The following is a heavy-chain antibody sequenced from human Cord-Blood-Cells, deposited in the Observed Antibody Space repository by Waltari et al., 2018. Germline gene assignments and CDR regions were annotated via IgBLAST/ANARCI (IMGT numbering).Heavy chain of an antibody. CDR1: GGAYSSDE. J-gene: IGHJ4*02. V-gene: IGHV1-69*01. D-gene: IGHD3-10*01. CDR2: IIPIFDTA. CDR3: ARGLGSAGSGSSLDY. Sequence: QVQLVQTGAEVRKPGSSVKVCGTTSGGAYSSDEITGVRQAPGQGLEWMGGIIPIFDTANYAQKCQDRVTITADEYTSTAYMELSSLRSEDTAVYYCARGLGSAGSGSSLDYWGQGTLVTVSS.